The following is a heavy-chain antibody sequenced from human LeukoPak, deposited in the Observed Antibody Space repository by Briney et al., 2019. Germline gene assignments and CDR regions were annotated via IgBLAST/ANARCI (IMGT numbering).Heavy chain of an antibody. CDR1: GFTFSSYA. CDR2: ISYDGSNK. D-gene: IGHD1-26*01. J-gene: IGHJ6*02. Sequence: GGSLRLSCAASGFTFSSYAMHWVRQALGKGLEWVAVISYDGSNKYYADSVKGRFTISRDNSKNTLYLQMNSLRAEDTAVYYCARGSRELPPYYYYGMDVWGQGTTVTVSS. CDR3: ARGSRELPPYYYYGMDV. V-gene: IGHV3-30*04.